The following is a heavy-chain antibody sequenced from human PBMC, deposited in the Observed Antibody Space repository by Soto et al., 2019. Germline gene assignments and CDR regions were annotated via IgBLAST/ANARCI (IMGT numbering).Heavy chain of an antibody. D-gene: IGHD1-7*01. CDR2: IYWDDDK. J-gene: IGHJ4*02. Sequence: SSPTLVNPTQTLTLTCTFSGFSLSTSGVGVGWIRQPPGKALEWLALIYWDDDKRYSPSLKSRLTITKDTSKNQVVLTMTNMDPVDTATYYCAHRYNWNYEPNFDYWGQGTLVTVSS. CDR1: GFSLSTSGVG. V-gene: IGHV2-5*02. CDR3: AHRYNWNYEPNFDY.